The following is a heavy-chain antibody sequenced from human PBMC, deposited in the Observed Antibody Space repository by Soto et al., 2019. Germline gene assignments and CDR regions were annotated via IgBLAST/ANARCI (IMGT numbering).Heavy chain of an antibody. Sequence: QVHLVQSGAEVKKPGASVKVSCKSSGYTFTNYDINWVRQAPGQGLEWMGWISTYTGNTKYAQKLQGRVTMTTYATTSTAYMELRSLRSDDTAVYYCARGYYYGSGRPTPGGMDVWGQGTTVTVSS. J-gene: IGHJ6*02. V-gene: IGHV1-18*01. D-gene: IGHD3-10*01. CDR3: ARGYYYGSGRPTPGGMDV. CDR1: GYTFTNYD. CDR2: ISTYTGNT.